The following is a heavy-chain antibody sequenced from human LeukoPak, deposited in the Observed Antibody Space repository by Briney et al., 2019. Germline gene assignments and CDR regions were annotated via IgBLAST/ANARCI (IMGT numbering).Heavy chain of an antibody. CDR3: AKDFWSGYYPNY. J-gene: IGHJ4*02. V-gene: IGHV3-23*01. CDR1: GFTFRSYA. D-gene: IGHD3-3*01. Sequence: GGSLRLSCAASGFTFRSYAMSWVRQAPGKGLEWVSGSGSGGSTYYADSVKGRFTISRDNSKNTLYLQMNSLRAEDTAVYYCAKDFWSGYYPNYWGQGTLVTVSS. CDR2: SGSGGST.